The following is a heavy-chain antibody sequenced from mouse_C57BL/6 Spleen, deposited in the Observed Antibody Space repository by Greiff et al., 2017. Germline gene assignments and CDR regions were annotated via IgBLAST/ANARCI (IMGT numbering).Heavy chain of an antibody. V-gene: IGHV1-53*01. J-gene: IGHJ1*03. D-gene: IGHD1-1*01. CDR2: INPSNGGT. CDR3: ARMGLLRFHWYFDV. Sequence: QVQLQQPGIELVKPGASVKLSCKASGYTFTSYWMHWVKQRPGQGLEWIGNINPSNGGTNYNEKFKSKATLTVDKSSSTAYMQLSSLTSEDSAVYYCARMGLLRFHWYFDVWGTGTTVTVSS. CDR1: GYTFTSYW.